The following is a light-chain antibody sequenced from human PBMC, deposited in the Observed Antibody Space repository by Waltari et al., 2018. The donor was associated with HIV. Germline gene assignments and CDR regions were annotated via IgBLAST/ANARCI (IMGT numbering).Light chain of an antibody. V-gene: IGKV1-5*03. CDR2: RAS. CDR3: QQYSVDFYT. CDR1: QNISAW. Sequence: DIRMTQSPSTLSASVGDRVTITCRAIQNISAWLACYQQRQGEAPRLLIHRASTLEFGVSSRFSGGGSGTEFSLTIASLQPDDFATYYCQQYSVDFYTFGQGTKL. J-gene: IGKJ2*01.